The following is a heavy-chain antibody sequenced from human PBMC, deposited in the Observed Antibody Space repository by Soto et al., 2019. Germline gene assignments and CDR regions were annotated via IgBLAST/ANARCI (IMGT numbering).Heavy chain of an antibody. CDR1: GGTFSSYA. D-gene: IGHD2-21*02. J-gene: IGHJ6*02. CDR2: IIPIFGTA. V-gene: IGHV1-69*01. CDR3: ARARAQHIVVVTAIPGYYYYGMDV. Sequence: QVQLVQSGAEVKKPGSSVKVSCKASGGTFSSYAISWVRQAPGQGLEWIGGIIPIFGTANYAQKFQGRVTITADESTSTAYMELSSLRSEDTAVYYCARARAQHIVVVTAIPGYYYYGMDVWGQGTTVTVSS.